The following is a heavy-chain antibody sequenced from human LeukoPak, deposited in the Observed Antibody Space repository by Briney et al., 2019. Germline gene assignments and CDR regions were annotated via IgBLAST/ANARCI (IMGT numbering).Heavy chain of an antibody. CDR2: INPNSGTT. Sequence: GASVKVSCKASGHTFTTYYVHLVRQAPGQGLEWMGIINPNSGTTSYAQKFQGRVAMTRDTSTSTVYMELSSLRSEDTAVYYCARDAHSGSYYYNWFDPWGQGTLVTVSS. CDR3: ARDAHSGSYYYNWFDP. J-gene: IGHJ5*02. CDR1: GHTFTTYY. V-gene: IGHV1-46*01. D-gene: IGHD1-26*01.